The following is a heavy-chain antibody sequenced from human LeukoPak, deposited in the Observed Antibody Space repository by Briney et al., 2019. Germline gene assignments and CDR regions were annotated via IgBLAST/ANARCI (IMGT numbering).Heavy chain of an antibody. CDR2: MNPNSGNT. CDR1: GYTFTSYD. V-gene: IGHV1-8*01. D-gene: IGHD5-18*01. Sequence: GASVKVSCKASGYTFTSYDINWVRQATGQGLEWMGWMNPNSGNTGYAQKFQGRVTMTRNTSISTAYMELSSLRSEDTAVYYCASNLPGGYSYGYPGGMDVWGQGTTVTVSS. J-gene: IGHJ6*02. CDR3: ASNLPGGYSYGYPGGMDV.